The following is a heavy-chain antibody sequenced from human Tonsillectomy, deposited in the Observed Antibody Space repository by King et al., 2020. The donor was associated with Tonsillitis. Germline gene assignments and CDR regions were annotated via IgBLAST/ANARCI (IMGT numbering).Heavy chain of an antibody. CDR1: GFTFSYYT. J-gene: IGHJ6*03. V-gene: IGHV3-21*01. CDR3: ARDPYCDPTYFYFYMDV. D-gene: IGHD4-17*01. Sequence: DVQLVESGGGLVKPGGSLRLSCAASGFTFSYYTMNWVRQAPGKGLEWVSSIGSSSNYIYYADSVKGRFTISRDNAKNSLYLQMNSLRAEDTAVYYCARDPYCDPTYFYFYMDVWGKGTTVTVSS. CDR2: IGSSSNYI.